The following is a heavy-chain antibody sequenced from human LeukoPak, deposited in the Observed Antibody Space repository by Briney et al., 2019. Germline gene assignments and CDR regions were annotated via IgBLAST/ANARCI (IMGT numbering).Heavy chain of an antibody. CDR3: AKSVVVVTATSDFFDY. CDR1: GFTLNNYA. D-gene: IGHD2-21*02. V-gene: IGHV3-23*01. Sequence: GGSLRLSCGVSGFTLNNYAMNWVRQAPGKGLGWVSSISGSGGITYYADSVRGRFTISRDNSKNTLYLQMNSLRAEDTAIYYCAKSVVVVTATSDFFDYWGQGTLVTVSS. J-gene: IGHJ4*02. CDR2: ISGSGGIT.